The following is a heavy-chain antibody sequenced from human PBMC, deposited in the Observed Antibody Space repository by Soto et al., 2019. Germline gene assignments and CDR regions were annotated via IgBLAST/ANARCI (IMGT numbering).Heavy chain of an antibody. D-gene: IGHD3-22*01. J-gene: IGHJ4*02. Sequence: LSLTCAVSGGSISSGGYSWSWIRQPPGKGLEWIGYIYYTGSTYYNPSLKSRVTISVDTSKNQFSLKLDSVTAADTAVYYCARLGGYYQAFDSWGQG. V-gene: IGHV4-30-2*01. CDR1: GGSISSGGYS. CDR2: IYYTGST. CDR3: ARLGGYYQAFDS.